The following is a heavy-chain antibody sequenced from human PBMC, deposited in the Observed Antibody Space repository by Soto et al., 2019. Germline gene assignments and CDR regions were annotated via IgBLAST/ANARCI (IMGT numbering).Heavy chain of an antibody. D-gene: IGHD3-16*02. J-gene: IGHJ6*02. Sequence: QVQLVQSGSEVKKPGSSVKVSCKASGGTLTSFAISWVRQAPGQGLEWVGTFIPIVGMAKYGQSFQGRVTISADQSTITLFMELRRLSYEDTAMYYCANGHVIYLYYGMDVWGQGTTVTVSS. CDR2: FIPIVGMA. V-gene: IGHV1-69*04. CDR1: GGTLTSFA. CDR3: ANGHVIYLYYGMDV.